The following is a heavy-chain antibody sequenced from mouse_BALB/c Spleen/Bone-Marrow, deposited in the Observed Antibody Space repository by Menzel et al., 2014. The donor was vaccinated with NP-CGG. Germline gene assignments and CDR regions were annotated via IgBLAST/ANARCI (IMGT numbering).Heavy chain of an antibody. CDR3: AGHGGFGNYFDY. V-gene: IGHV5-6-2*01. CDR1: GFTFSSYY. Sequence: DVHLVESGGGLVKLGGSLKLSCAASGFTFSSYYMSWVRQTPEKRLELVAAINSNGGSAYYPDTVKGRFTISRDNAKNTLFLQMSSLKSEDTALYYCAGHGGFGNYFDYWGQGTTLTVSS. D-gene: IGHD1-1*02. J-gene: IGHJ2*01. CDR2: INSNGGSA.